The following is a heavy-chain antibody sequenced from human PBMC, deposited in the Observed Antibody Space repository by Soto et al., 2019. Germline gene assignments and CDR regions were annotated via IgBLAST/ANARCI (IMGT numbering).Heavy chain of an antibody. D-gene: IGHD6-6*01. CDR2: ISGSGGST. CDR3: AKEGGIAARPVYYYYYMDV. V-gene: IGHV3-23*01. Sequence: GGSLRLSCAASGFTFSSYAMSWVRQAPGKGLEWVSAISGSGGSTYYADSVKGRFTISRDNSKNTLYLQMNSLRAEDTAVYYCAKEGGIAARPVYYYYYMDVWGKGTTVTVSS. CDR1: GFTFSSYA. J-gene: IGHJ6*03.